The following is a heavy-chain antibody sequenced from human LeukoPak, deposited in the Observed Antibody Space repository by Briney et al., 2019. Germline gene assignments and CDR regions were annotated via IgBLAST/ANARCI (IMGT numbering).Heavy chain of an antibody. CDR2: IRYDGSNK. D-gene: IGHD3-10*01. CDR1: GFTFSSYG. CDR3: ASLWFGELFGFDY. Sequence: PGGSLRLSCAASGFTFSSYGMHWVRQAPGKGLEWVAFIRYDGSNKYYADSVKGRFTTSRDNSKNTLYLQMNSLRAEDTAVYYCASLWFGELFGFDYWGQGTLVTVSS. J-gene: IGHJ4*02. V-gene: IGHV3-30*02.